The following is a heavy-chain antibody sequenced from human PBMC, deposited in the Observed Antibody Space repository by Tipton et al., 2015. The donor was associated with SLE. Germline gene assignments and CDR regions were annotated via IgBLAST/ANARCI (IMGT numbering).Heavy chain of an antibody. CDR2: IYYSGST. V-gene: IGHV4-31*03. Sequence: LRLSCTVSGGSISSGGYYWSWIRQHPGKGLEWIGYIYYSGSTYYNPSLKSRVTISVDTSKNQFSLKLSSVTAADTAVYYCARDGVEGAFDIWGQGTMVTVSS. CDR1: GGSISSGGYY. CDR3: ARDGVEGAFDI. J-gene: IGHJ3*02. D-gene: IGHD3-3*01.